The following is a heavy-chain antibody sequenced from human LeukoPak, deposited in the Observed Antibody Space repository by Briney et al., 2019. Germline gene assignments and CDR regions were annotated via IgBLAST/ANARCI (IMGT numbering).Heavy chain of an antibody. CDR3: ARDLYEYGDYVGFDY. D-gene: IGHD4-17*01. V-gene: IGHV4-31*03. J-gene: IGHJ4*02. CDR2: IYYSGST. Sequence: PSETLSLTCTVSGGPISSGGYYWSWIRQHPGKGLEWIGYIYYSGSTYYNPSLKSRVTISVDTSKNQFSLKLSSVTAADTAVYYCARDLYEYGDYVGFDYWGQGTLVTVSS. CDR1: GGPISSGGYY.